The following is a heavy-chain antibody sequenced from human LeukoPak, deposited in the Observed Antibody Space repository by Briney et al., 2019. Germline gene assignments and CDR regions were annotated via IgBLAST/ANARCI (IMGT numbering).Heavy chain of an antibody. CDR1: GLTVSSNY. CDR3: ARGVAAAGSYYFDY. Sequence: PGRSLTPSWVVSGLTVSSNYIGWVRQAEGRVLEWVSAAYSGGSTYYADSVKGRFTISRDNSKNTLYLQVNSLRAEDTAVYYCARGVAAAGSYYFDYWGQGTLVTVSS. V-gene: IGHV3-66*01. J-gene: IGHJ4*02. D-gene: IGHD6-13*01. CDR2: AYSGGST.